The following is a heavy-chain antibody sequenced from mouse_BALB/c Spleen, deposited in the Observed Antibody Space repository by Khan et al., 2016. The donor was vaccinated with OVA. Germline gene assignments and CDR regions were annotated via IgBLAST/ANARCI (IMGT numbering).Heavy chain of an antibody. CDR2: IFPGTGTT. J-gene: IGHJ3*01. D-gene: IGHD2-1*01. CDR1: GYTFPSYW. CDR3: ARGCFGNYEFVY. V-gene: IGHV1S132*01. Sequence: QVQLQQSGAELVKPGTSVKLSCKTSGYTFPSYWIQWVKQRPGQGLGWIGQIFPGTGTTYYNENFKDKATLTVDTSSNSAYMQLTSLTSGDSAVYLCARGCFGNYEFVYWGQGTLVTVSP.